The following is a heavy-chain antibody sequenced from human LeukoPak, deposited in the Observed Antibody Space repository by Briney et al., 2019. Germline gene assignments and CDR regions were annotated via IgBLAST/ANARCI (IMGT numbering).Heavy chain of an antibody. CDR1: GGSFRGYY. V-gene: IGHV4-34*01. CDR3: ARGEGSGSYYKYYFDY. Sequence: SETLSLTCAVYGGSFRGYYWSWIRQPPGKGLELIGEINHSGSTNYNPSLKSRVTISVDTSKNQFSLKLSSVTAADTAVYYCARGEGSGSYYKYYFDYWGQGTLVTVSS. J-gene: IGHJ4*02. CDR2: INHSGST. D-gene: IGHD3-10*01.